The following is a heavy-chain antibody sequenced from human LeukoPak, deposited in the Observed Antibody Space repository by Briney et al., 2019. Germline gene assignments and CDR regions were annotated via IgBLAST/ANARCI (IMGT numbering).Heavy chain of an antibody. CDR3: VRVGAASDSSGKGQLPAHFDY. J-gene: IGHJ4*02. CDR1: GITFSTYA. D-gene: IGHD3-22*01. Sequence: GGTPRLSCAASGITFSTYAMNWVPQAPGTGLELDPAICSTGACILYADSMKGRFTISRDNAENSLYLQMNSLRAEDTALYYCVRVGAASDSSGKGQLPAHFDYWGQGTLVTVSS. CDR2: ICSTGACI. V-gene: IGHV3-21*01.